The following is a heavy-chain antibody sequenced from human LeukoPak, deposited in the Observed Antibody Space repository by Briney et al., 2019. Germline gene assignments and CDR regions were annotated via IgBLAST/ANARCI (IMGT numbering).Heavy chain of an antibody. D-gene: IGHD5-12*01. CDR2: INHSGST. Sequence: SETLSLTCAVYGGSFSGYYWSWIRQPPGKGLEWIGEINHSGSTNYNPSLKSRVTISVDTSKNQFSLKLSSVTAADTAVYYCARMTQVEMATIAFDFDHWGQGTLVTVSS. CDR1: GGSFSGYY. V-gene: IGHV4-34*01. CDR3: ARMTQVEMATIAFDFDH. J-gene: IGHJ4*02.